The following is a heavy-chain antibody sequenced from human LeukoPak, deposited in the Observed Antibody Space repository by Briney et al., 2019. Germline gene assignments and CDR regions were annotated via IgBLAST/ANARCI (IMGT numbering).Heavy chain of an antibody. CDR1: NGSISSDTYF. D-gene: IGHD6-19*01. J-gene: IGHJ4*02. CDR3: ARHRRWYSSGWDFDY. V-gene: IGHV4-61*02. CDR2: MSSSGIS. Sequence: SETLSLTCTVSNGSISSDTYFWSWIRQPAGKGLEWIGRMSSSGISTYSPSLKSRVTISIDTSRNQFSMNLNSVTAADTAVYYCARHRRWYSSGWDFDYWGQGTLVTVSS.